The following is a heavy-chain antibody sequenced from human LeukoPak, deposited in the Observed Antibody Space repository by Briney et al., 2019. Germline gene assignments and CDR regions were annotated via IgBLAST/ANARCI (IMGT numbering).Heavy chain of an antibody. Sequence: GSLRLSCAASGFTFSNYAMSWVRQAPGKGLEWVSGLSGSGANSYYADSVKGRFTISRDNSKNTLYLQMNSLRAEDTAVYYCASDCSGGSCYPDYWGQGTLVTVSS. D-gene: IGHD2-15*01. J-gene: IGHJ4*02. V-gene: IGHV3-23*01. CDR1: GFTFSNYA. CDR2: LSGSGANS. CDR3: ASDCSGGSCYPDY.